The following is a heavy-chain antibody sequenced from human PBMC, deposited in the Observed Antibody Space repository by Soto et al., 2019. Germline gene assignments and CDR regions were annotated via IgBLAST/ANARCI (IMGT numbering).Heavy chain of an antibody. D-gene: IGHD6-19*01. V-gene: IGHV3-23*01. CDR2: ITGSGDNT. Sequence: EVQLLESGGGLVQPGTSLRLSCAASGFTFSSYAMSWVRQAPGKGLEWVSSITGSGDNTYYADSVKGRFTISRDNSKITVSRQMNSLRAEDRAVFYCAKDRAAVAPRVRFDPWGPGTLVTVSS. CDR1: GFTFSSYA. J-gene: IGHJ5*02. CDR3: AKDRAAVAPRVRFDP.